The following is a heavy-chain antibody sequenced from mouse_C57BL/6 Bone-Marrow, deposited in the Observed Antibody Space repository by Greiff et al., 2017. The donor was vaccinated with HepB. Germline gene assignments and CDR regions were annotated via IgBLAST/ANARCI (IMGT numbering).Heavy chain of an antibody. CDR3: ARGVDYGYPYAMDY. V-gene: IGHV1-56*01. Sequence: VQLQQSGPELVRPGASVKISCKASGYTFTSYWMQWVRQRPGQGLEWIGEIFPGSGSTYYNEKFKGKATLTADKSSSTAYMQLSSLTSEDSAVYCCARGVDYGYPYAMDYWGQGTSVTVSS. CDR1: GYTFTSYW. CDR2: IFPGSGST. D-gene: IGHD2-2*01. J-gene: IGHJ4*01.